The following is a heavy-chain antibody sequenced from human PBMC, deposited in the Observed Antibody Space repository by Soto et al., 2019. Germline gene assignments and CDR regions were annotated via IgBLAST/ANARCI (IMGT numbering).Heavy chain of an antibody. CDR1: GDSISRRNW. CDR3: AIATAVANAIVYGLYG. V-gene: IGHV4-4*02. J-gene: IGHJ6*04. D-gene: IGHD6-25*01. CDR2: LHHSGST. Sequence: QVQLQESGPGMVKPSGTLSLSCAVSGDSISRRNWWSCVRQSPGQGLAWIGELHHSGSTNYNLSLKSLVTISIAKTKIHFYLSLTYVTAANTAVYYCAIATAVANAIVYGLYGWSKGKAVNGSS.